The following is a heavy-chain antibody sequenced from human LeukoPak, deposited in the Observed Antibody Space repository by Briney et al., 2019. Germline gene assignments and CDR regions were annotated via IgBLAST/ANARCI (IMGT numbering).Heavy chain of an antibody. Sequence: SETLSLTCAVYGGSFSGYYWSWIRQPPGKGLEWIGEINHSGSTNYNPSLKSRVTISVDTSKNQFSLKLSSVTAADTAVYYCARGRYSGSYFDYWGQGTLVTVSS. D-gene: IGHD1-26*01. CDR2: INHSGST. CDR1: GGSFSGYY. CDR3: ARGRYSGSYFDY. V-gene: IGHV4-34*01. J-gene: IGHJ4*02.